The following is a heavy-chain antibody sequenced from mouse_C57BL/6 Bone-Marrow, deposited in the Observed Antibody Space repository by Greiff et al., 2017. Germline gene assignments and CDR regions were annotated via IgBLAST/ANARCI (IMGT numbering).Heavy chain of an antibody. V-gene: IGHV5-4*01. CDR1: GFTFSSYA. Sequence: EVKLVESGGGLVKPGGSLKLSCAASGFTFSSYAMSWVRQTPEKRLEWVATISDGGSYTYYPDNVKGRFTISRDTAKNNLYLQMSHLKSEDTARYYCARDSTVVGYYAMDYWGGGTSVTVSS. CDR2: ISDGGSYT. CDR3: ARDSTVVGYYAMDY. D-gene: IGHD1-1*01. J-gene: IGHJ4*01.